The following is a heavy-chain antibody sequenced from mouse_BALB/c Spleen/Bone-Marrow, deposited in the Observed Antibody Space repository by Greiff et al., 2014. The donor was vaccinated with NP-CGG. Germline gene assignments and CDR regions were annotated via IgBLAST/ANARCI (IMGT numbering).Heavy chain of an antibody. J-gene: IGHJ3*01. D-gene: IGHD2-4*01. Sequence: VKVEESGPGLVAPSQSLSITCTVSGFSLTSYGVHWVRQPPGKGLEWLGVIWAGGSTNYNSALMSRLSISKDNSKSQVFLKMNSLQTDDTAMYYWASPIYYDYPLFAYWGQGTLVTVSA. CDR2: IWAGGST. CDR3: ASPIYYDYPLFAY. V-gene: IGHV2-9*02. CDR1: GFSLTSYG.